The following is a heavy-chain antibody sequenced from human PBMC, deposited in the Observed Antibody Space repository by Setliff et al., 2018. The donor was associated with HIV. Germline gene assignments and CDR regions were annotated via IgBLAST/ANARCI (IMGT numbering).Heavy chain of an antibody. V-gene: IGHV4-34*01. CDR1: GGSFSAYY. CDR2: INHSGST. Sequence: TSETLSLTCAVYGGSFSAYYXGWIRQPPGKGLEWIGEINHSGSTSYNPSLKTRVTIMADTSKNQFSLKLGSVTAADTAVYYCASELSYGAFDTFDVWGQGTMVTVSS. D-gene: IGHD5-18*01. CDR3: ASELSYGAFDTFDV. J-gene: IGHJ3*01.